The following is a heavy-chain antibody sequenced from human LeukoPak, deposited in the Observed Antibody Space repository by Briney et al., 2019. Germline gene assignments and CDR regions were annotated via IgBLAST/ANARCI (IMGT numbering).Heavy chain of an antibody. CDR2: INWNGGST. CDR3: AKDTDGTSSYYMDV. CDR1: GFTFDDYG. Sequence: GGSLRLSCAASGFTFDDYGMSWVRQAPGKGLEWVSGINWNGGSTGYADSVKGRFTISRDNAKNSLYLQMNSLRAEDTALYYCAKDTDGTSSYYMDVWGKGTTVTISS. J-gene: IGHJ6*03. V-gene: IGHV3-20*04. D-gene: IGHD1-1*01.